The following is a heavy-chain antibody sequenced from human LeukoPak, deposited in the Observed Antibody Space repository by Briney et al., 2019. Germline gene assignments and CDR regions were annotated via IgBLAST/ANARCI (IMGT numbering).Heavy chain of an antibody. D-gene: IGHD3-10*01. CDR1: GGSISSGGYY. J-gene: IGHJ4*02. CDR3: ARDRFGELDY. Sequence: SQTLSLTCTVSGGSISSGGYYWSWIRQSPGKGLEWIGSIHYSGRSNDNPSLKSRVTMSLDTPKNQFSLKLTSVSVADTAVYYCARDRFGELDYWGQGARVTVSS. CDR2: IHYSGRS. V-gene: IGHV4-61*08.